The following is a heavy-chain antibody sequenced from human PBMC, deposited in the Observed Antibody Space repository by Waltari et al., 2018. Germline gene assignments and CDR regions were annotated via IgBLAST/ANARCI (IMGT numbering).Heavy chain of an antibody. CDR3: ARGFYYYDSKGAFDI. J-gene: IGHJ3*02. CDR1: GGSFSGSY. D-gene: IGHD3-22*01. Sequence: QVQLQQWGAGLLKPSETLSLTCAVYGGSFSGSYWSWIRPPPGKGLEWIGEINHSGSTNYNPSLKSRVTISVDTSKNQFSLKLSSVTAADTAVYYCARGFYYYDSKGAFDIWGQGTMVTVSS. V-gene: IGHV4-34*01. CDR2: INHSGST.